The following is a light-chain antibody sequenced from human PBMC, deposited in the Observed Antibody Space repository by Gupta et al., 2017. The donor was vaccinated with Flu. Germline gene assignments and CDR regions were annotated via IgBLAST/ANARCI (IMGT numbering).Light chain of an antibody. CDR3: QQANSFPFT. CDR1: QGINNW. J-gene: IGKJ5*01. V-gene: IGKV1-12*01. CDR2: TAS. Sequence: PSSVSASVGDRVTITCRASQGINNWLAWYQQKPGKAPKVLIYTASTLQSGVPSRFSGSGSGTDFTLTIRSLQPEDFATYYCQQANSFPFTFGQGTRLEIK.